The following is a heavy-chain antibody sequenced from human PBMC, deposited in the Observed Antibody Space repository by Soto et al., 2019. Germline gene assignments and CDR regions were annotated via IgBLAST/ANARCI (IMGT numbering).Heavy chain of an antibody. V-gene: IGHV1-3*01. CDR1: GYTFTSYA. D-gene: IGHD2-2*01. Sequence: QVQLVQSGAEVKKPGASVKVSCKAPGYTFTSYAMHWVRQAPGQRLEWMGWINAGNGNTKYSQKFQGRVTITRDTSASTAYMELSSLRSEDTAVYYCARASLRYCSSTSCYSGLGYWGQGTLVTVSS. J-gene: IGHJ4*02. CDR2: INAGNGNT. CDR3: ARASLRYCSSTSCYSGLGY.